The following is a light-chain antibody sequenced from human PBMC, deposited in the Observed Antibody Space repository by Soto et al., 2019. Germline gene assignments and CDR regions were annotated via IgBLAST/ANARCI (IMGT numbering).Light chain of an antibody. CDR1: QSVSSSY. V-gene: IGKV3D-20*01. Sequence: EIVLTQSPATLSLSPGERATLSCGASQSVSSSYLAWYQQKPGLAPRLLIYDASSRATGIPDRVSGSGSGTDFTLTINRLEPEDFAVYYCQQYGGSRITFGQGTRLEIK. CDR2: DAS. J-gene: IGKJ5*01. CDR3: QQYGGSRIT.